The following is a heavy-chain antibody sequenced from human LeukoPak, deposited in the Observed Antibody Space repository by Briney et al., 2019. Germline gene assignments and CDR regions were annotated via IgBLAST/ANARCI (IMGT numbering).Heavy chain of an antibody. J-gene: IGHJ4*02. CDR1: GFTFRSYW. V-gene: IGHV3-74*01. CDR3: ARLDDSSGYSFDY. Sequence: GSLRLSCAASGFTFRSYWMHWVRQAPGKGLVWVSRINGGGRSTSYADSVKGRFTISRDNAKNTLYLQMNSLRAEDTAVYYCARLDDSSGYSFDYWGQGTLVTVSS. D-gene: IGHD3-22*01. CDR2: INGGGRST.